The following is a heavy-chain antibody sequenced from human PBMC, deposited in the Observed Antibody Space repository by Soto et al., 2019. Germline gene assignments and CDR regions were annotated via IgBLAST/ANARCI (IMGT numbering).Heavy chain of an antibody. CDR1: GYPFTSYG. V-gene: IGHV1-18*01. CDR2: ISAYNGKT. J-gene: IGHJ4*02. Sequence: QVQLVQSGAEVKKPGASVKVSCKTSGYPFTSYGIICWRQAPGQGPEWMGWISAYNGKTSYTQKFQDRVTTTTDTSTSTAYMERRSLRSDKTDVYYSARDRLIEETGLLQYRGQGTLVTVSS. CDR3: ARDRLIEETGLLQY. D-gene: IGHD1-1*01.